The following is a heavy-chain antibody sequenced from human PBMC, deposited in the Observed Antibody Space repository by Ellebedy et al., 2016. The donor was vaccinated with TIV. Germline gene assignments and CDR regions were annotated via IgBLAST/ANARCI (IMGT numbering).Heavy chain of an antibody. V-gene: IGHV3-21*01. CDR1: GFTFSSYS. D-gene: IGHD3-3*01. CDR3: ARGRSGSHAFDI. J-gene: IGHJ3*02. CDR2: ISSSSSYI. Sequence: GGSLRLSCAASGFTFSSYSMNWVRQAPGKGLEWVSSISSSSSYIYYADSVKGRFTISRDNAKNSLYLQMNSLRAEDTAVYYCARGRSGSHAFDIWGQGTMVTVSS.